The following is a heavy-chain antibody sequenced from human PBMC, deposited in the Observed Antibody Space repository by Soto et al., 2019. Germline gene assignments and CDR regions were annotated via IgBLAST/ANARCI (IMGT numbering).Heavy chain of an antibody. CDR3: ANPPYIQASHFGP. CDR2: ISGSGGST. J-gene: IGHJ5*02. Sequence: EVQLLESGGGLVQPGGSLRLSCAASGFTFSSYAMSWFRQAPGKWLEWVSAISGSGGSTYYADSVKGRFTISRDNSKNTRYLQMNSLRAEDTAVYYCANPPYIQASHFGPWGQGTLVTVSS. V-gene: IGHV3-23*01. CDR1: GFTFSSYA. D-gene: IGHD3-3*01.